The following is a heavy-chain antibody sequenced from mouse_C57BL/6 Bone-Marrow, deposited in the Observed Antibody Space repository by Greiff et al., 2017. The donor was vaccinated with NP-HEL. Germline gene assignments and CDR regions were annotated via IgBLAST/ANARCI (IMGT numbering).Heavy chain of an antibody. CDR2: INPSSGYT. V-gene: IGHV1-4*01. CDR1: GYTFTSYT. CDR3: AREPDYYGSSYWFAY. D-gene: IGHD1-1*01. J-gene: IGHJ3*01. Sequence: QVQLKESGAELARPGASVKMSCKASGYTFTSYTMHWVKQRPGQGLEWIGYINPSSGYTKYNQKFKDKATLTADKSSSTAYMQLSSLTSEDSAVYYCAREPDYYGSSYWFAYWGQGTLVTVSA.